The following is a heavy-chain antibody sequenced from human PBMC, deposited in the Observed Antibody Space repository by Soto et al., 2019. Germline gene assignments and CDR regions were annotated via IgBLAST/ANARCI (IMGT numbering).Heavy chain of an antibody. CDR2: IKSKTDGGTT. J-gene: IGHJ5*02. Sequence: EVQLVESGGGLVKPGGSLRLSCAASSFTFSNAWMNWVRQAPGKGLEWVGRIKSKTDGGTTDYAAPVKGRFTISRDDSKNTLYLQMNSLKTEDTAVYYCTTSEGGSGWYNWFDPRGQGTLVTVSS. CDR1: SFTFSNAW. D-gene: IGHD6-19*01. V-gene: IGHV3-15*07. CDR3: TTSEGGSGWYNWFDP.